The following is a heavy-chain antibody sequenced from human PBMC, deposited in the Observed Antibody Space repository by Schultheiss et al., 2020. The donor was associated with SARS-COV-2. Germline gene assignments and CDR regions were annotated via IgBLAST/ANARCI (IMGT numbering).Heavy chain of an antibody. J-gene: IGHJ5*02. CDR2: INQSEGT. CDR1: GGSFSGYY. CDR3: ARKRVGLGSWDNWFDP. V-gene: IGHV4-34*01. Sequence: GSLRLSCAVSGGSFSGYYWTWIRQTPGKGLEWIGEINQSEGTNYNPSLKSRVKISVDTSKTQFSLSLRSVTAADTAVYYCARKRVGLGSWDNWFDPWGQGTQITVAS. D-gene: IGHD6-13*01.